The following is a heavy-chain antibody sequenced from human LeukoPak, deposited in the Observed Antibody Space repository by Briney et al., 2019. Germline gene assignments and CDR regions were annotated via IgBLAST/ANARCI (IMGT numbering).Heavy chain of an antibody. Sequence: GGSLRLSCAASGFTFSDYYMNWVPQAPGKGLEWVSSISSSSTIYYADSVKGRFTISRDNAKNSLYLQMNSLRAEDTGVYYCARARYTIFGVVIPGYFDYWGQGTLVTVSS. D-gene: IGHD3-3*01. V-gene: IGHV3-69-1*02. CDR2: ISSSSTI. CDR3: ARARYTIFGVVIPGYFDY. CDR1: GFTFSDYY. J-gene: IGHJ4*02.